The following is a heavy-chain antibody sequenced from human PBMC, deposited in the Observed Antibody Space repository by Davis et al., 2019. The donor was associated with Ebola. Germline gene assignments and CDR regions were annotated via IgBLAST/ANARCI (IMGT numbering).Heavy chain of an antibody. V-gene: IGHV4-34*01. CDR2: INHSGST. D-gene: IGHD6-19*01. CDR1: GGSFSGYY. J-gene: IGHJ4*02. CDR3: AREVADSSGCDY. Sequence: SETLSLTCAVYGGSFSGYYWSWIRQPPGKGLEWIGEINHSGSTNYNPSLKSRVTISVDTSKNQFSLKLSSVTAADTAVYYCAREVADSSGCDYWGQGTLVTVSS.